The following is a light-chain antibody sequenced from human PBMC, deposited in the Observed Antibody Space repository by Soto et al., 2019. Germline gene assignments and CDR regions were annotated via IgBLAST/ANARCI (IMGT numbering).Light chain of an antibody. V-gene: IGKV3-15*01. CDR3: QQYHSWLT. CDR1: QSVSSY. CDR2: GAF. J-gene: IGKJ4*01. Sequence: EIMMTHSPATLSVFSLEIATLSFRAIQSVSSYLALYQHKPGQTPRLLIYGAFTRATGVPARISGSGSGTEFTLTISSLQSEDFAVYYCQQYHSWLTFGGGTKVDI.